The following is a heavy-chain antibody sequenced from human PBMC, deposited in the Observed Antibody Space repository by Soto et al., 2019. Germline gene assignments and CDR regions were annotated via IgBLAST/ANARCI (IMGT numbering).Heavy chain of an antibody. V-gene: IGHV1-2*06. CDR2: VNPNSGDT. D-gene: IGHD3-22*01. CDR1: GYTFTDYY. J-gene: IGHJ6*02. CDR3: ARDWYYYDSSAYSKTVWYYDYGMDV. Sequence: ASVKVSCKASGYTFTDYYIHWVRQAPGQGLEWMGRVNPNSGDTTFAPKFKGRVTMTRDTSMSTAYMQLSRLRSDATAVYYCARDWYYYDSSAYSKTVWYYDYGMDVWGQGTKVPVYS.